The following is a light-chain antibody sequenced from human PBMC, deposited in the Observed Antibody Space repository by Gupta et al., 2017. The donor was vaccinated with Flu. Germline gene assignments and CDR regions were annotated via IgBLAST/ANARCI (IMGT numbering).Light chain of an antibody. CDR1: QSLVYKNGITY. V-gene: IGKV2-30*01. CDR2: EVS. Sequence: DVVMSQSPLSLSVTLGQAASISCRSSQSLVYKNGITYLTWFQQRLGQSPRRIIYEVSKRDFGVTDRFSGSGEVNDFTLKSSRVEDEDVGVYYYKRGTHPWTFGQGTRLEI. J-gene: IGKJ2*02. CDR3: KRGTHPWT.